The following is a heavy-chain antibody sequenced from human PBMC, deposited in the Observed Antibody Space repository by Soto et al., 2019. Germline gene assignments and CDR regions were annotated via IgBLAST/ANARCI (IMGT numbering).Heavy chain of an antibody. V-gene: IGHV4-4*07. CDR3: ARDGSDSYGMDV. CDR2: LYNSGTT. Sequence: SETLSLTCNVSGGSISSYYWSWVRQSAGKGLEWIGRLYNSGTTSYNPSLQTRVTMSADTSKNQLSLRLSAMTAADTAVYYCARDGSDSYGMDVWGQGTTVTVSS. J-gene: IGHJ6*02. CDR1: GGSISSYY. D-gene: IGHD2-21*02.